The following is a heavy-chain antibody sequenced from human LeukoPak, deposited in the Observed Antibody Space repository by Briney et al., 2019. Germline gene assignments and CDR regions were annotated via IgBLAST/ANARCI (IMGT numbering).Heavy chain of an antibody. Sequence: PGGSLRLSCAASGFIVSANYMSWVRQAPGKGLEWVVNIKQDGGEKYYVDSVKGRFTISRDNANNSLYLQMNSLRAEDTAVYYCARLYSSSSGRTFDVWGQGTMVTVSS. CDR2: IKQDGGEK. CDR3: ARLYSSSSGRTFDV. CDR1: GFIVSANY. D-gene: IGHD6-6*01. V-gene: IGHV3-7*03. J-gene: IGHJ3*01.